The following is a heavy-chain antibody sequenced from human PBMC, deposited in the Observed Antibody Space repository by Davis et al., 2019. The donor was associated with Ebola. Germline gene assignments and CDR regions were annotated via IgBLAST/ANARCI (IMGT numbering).Heavy chain of an antibody. CDR1: GFTFRNYA. CDR3: ARDGLAAGGVTMKCLDY. Sequence: GESLKISCAASGFTFRNYAIHWVGQAPGKGLEWGAVIAYDGTTQYYADSVKGRFTISRANSKHTLYLQMNSLRDEDTAVYYCARDGLAAGGVTMKCLDYWGHGALVTVSS. CDR2: IAYDGTTQ. J-gene: IGHJ4*01. D-gene: IGHD3-22*01. V-gene: IGHV3-30-3*01.